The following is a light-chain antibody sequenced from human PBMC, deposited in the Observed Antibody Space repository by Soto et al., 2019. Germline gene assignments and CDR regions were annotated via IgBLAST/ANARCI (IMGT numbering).Light chain of an antibody. CDR1: SSNIGARYG. CDR3: QSYDGSLSVVL. V-gene: IGLV1-40*01. J-gene: IGLJ2*01. Sequence: QSVLTQPPSISGAPGQRVTISCTGSSSNIGARYGVHWYQQLPGTAPKLLIYVNSNRPSGVPDRFSGSKSGTSASLAITGLQAVDEGDDYCQSYDGSLSVVLFGGGTNLTFL. CDR2: VNS.